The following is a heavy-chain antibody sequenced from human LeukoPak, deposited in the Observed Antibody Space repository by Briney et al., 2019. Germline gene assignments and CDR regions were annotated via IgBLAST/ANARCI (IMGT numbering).Heavy chain of an antibody. Sequence: SETLSLTCTVSGGSISSSGYYWGWIRQPLGKGLEWIGSIYYSGSTYYNPSLKSRVTISVDTSKNQFSLKLSSVTAADTAVYHCARGTPEYSSSWYFNWFDPWGQGTLVTVSS. CDR1: GGSISSSGYY. V-gene: IGHV4-39*01. CDR3: ARGTPEYSSSWYFNWFDP. D-gene: IGHD6-13*01. CDR2: IYYSGST. J-gene: IGHJ5*02.